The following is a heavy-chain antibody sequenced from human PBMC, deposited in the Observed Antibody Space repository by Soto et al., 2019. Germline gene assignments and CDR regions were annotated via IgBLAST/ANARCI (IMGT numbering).Heavy chain of an antibody. CDR1: GFTFSSYE. D-gene: IGHD5-12*01. CDR3: ARAPGYSGYDFGYYGMDV. CDR2: ISSSGSTI. J-gene: IGHJ6*02. V-gene: IGHV3-48*03. Sequence: AGGSLRLSCAASGFTFSSYEMNWVRQAPGKGLEWVSYISSSGSTIYYADSVKGRFTISRDNAKNSLYLQMNSLRAEDTAVYYCARAPGYSGYDFGYYGMDVWGQGTTVTVSS.